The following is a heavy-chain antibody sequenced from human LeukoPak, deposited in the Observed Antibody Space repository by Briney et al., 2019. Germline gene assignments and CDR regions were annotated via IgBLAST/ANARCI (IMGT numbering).Heavy chain of an antibody. J-gene: IGHJ4*02. V-gene: IGHV1-69*04. CDR1: GGTFSSYA. D-gene: IGHD3-22*01. CDR2: IIPILGIA. CDR3: ARDILSPYDSSGSYFDY. Sequence: SVKVSCKASGGTFSSYAISWVRQAPGQGLEWMGRIIPILGIADYAQKFQGRVTITADKSTSTAYMELSSLRSEDMAVYYCARDILSPYDSSGSYFDYWGQGTLVTVSS.